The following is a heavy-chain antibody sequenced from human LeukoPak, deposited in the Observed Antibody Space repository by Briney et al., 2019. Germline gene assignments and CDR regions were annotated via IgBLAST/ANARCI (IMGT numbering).Heavy chain of an antibody. CDR2: IYYSGST. V-gene: IGHV4-59*01. J-gene: IGHJ4*02. CDR1: GGSISSYY. Sequence: PSETLSLTCTVSGGSISSYYWSWIRQPPGKGLEWIGYIYYSGSTNYNPSLKSRVTISVDTSKNQFSLKLSSVTAADTAVYYCARAPTYYYDSSGYTHFDYWGQGTLVTVSS. D-gene: IGHD3-22*01. CDR3: ARAPTYYYDSSGYTHFDY.